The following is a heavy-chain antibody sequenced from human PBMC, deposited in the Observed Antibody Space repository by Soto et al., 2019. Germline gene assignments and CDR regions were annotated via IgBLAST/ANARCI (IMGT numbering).Heavy chain of an antibody. CDR1: GYTFTSYD. Sequence: ASVKVSCKASGYTFTSYDINWVRQAPGQGLEWMGIINPSGGSTSYAQKFQGRVTMTRDTSTSTVYMELSSLRSEDTAVYYCARAGPKYYDFWSGYYSLDYWGQGTLVTVSS. CDR2: INPSGGST. J-gene: IGHJ4*02. D-gene: IGHD3-3*01. V-gene: IGHV1-46*01. CDR3: ARAGPKYYDFWSGYYSLDY.